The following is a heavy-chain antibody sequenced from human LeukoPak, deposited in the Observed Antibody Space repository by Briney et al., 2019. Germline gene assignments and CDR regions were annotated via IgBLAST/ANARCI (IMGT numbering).Heavy chain of an antibody. Sequence: SETLSLTCAVYGGSFSGYYWSWIRQPPGKGLEWIGEINHSGSTNYNPSLKSRVTISVDTSKSQFSLKLSSVTAADTAVYYCARGGRYYGSGSYYSGYWGQGTLVTVSS. D-gene: IGHD3-10*01. J-gene: IGHJ4*02. CDR1: GGSFSGYY. CDR2: INHSGST. V-gene: IGHV4-34*01. CDR3: ARGGRYYGSGSYYSGY.